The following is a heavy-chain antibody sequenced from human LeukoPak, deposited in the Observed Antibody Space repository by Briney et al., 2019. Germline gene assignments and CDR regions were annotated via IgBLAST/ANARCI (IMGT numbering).Heavy chain of an antibody. CDR2: IYRADDT. D-gene: IGHD3-10*01. Sequence: GGSLRLSCAASVFTVSDTYMRCVRQPPGKGLEWVSDIYRADDTYYADSVKGRFTISRDNSKNTLYLQMSSLRAEDTAVYYCARDLLFRGGIIYLWGQGTLVTVSS. CDR3: ARDLLFRGGIIYL. V-gene: IGHV3-66*01. J-gene: IGHJ4*02. CDR1: VFTVSDTY.